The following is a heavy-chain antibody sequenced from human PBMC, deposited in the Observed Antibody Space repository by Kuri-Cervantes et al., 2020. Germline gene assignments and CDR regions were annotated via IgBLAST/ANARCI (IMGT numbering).Heavy chain of an antibody. CDR2: IIPTFGTA. Sequence: SVKVSCKASGYTFTSYDINWVRQAPGQGLEWMGGIIPTFGTANYAQKFQGRVTITTDESTSTAYMELSSLRSEDTAVYYCARGTYGDYWDPAYYMDVWGKGTTVTVSS. CDR3: ARGTYGDYWDPAYYMDV. CDR1: GYTFTSYD. D-gene: IGHD4-17*01. J-gene: IGHJ6*03. V-gene: IGHV1-69*05.